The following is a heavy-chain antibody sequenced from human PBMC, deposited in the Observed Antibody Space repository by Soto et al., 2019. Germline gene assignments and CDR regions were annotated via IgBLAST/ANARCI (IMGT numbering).Heavy chain of an antibody. Sequence: EVQLLESGGGLVQPVGSLSLSCAAAAFSFSVYAMSWVRQSPGKGLESASSISGRGTTTSDADSVKGRFTMSRDNSKNTLYVQMSSLICAATAVYYCAKSVYGGNEYWGQGTLVTVSP. CDR2: ISGRGTTT. J-gene: IGHJ4*02. V-gene: IGHV3-23*01. CDR3: AKSVYGGNEY. D-gene: IGHD4-17*01. CDR1: AFSFSVYA.